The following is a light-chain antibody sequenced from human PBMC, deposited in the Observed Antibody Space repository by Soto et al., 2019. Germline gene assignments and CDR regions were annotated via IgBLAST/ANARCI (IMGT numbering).Light chain of an antibody. Sequence: EIVLTQSPATLSLSPGERATLSCKASQSVSSYLAWYQQKPGQAPRLLMYEASTRATGIPARFSGSGSGTEFTLTISSLQSEDFAVYYCQQYGGSPSITFGQGTRLEIK. CDR1: QSVSSY. CDR3: QQYGGSPSIT. J-gene: IGKJ5*01. CDR2: EAS. V-gene: IGKV3D-15*01.